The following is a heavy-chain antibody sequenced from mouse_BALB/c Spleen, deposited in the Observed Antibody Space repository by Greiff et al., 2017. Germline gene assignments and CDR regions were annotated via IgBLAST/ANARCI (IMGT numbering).Heavy chain of an antibody. CDR2: IDTSDSYT. J-gene: IGHJ2*01. D-gene: IGHD2-3*01. CDR1: GYTFTDYC. CDR3: ARNGYYVFDY. Sequence: QVQLQQPGAELVMPGASVKMSCKASGYTFTDYCMHWVKQRPGQGLEWIGAIDTSDSYTSYNQKFKGKATLTVDESSSTAYMQLSSLTSEDSAVYCCARNGYYVFDYWGQGTTLTVSS. V-gene: IGHV1-69*01.